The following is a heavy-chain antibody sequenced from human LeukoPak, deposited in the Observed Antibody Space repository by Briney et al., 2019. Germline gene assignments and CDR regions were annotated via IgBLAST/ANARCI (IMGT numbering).Heavy chain of an antibody. J-gene: IGHJ4*02. CDR3: ANTYYDILTGSD. CDR2: IYYSGST. Sequence: SETLSLTCTVSGGSISSYYWSWIRQPPGKGLEWIGYIYYSGSTNYNPSLKSRVTISVDTSKNQFSLKLSSVTAADTAVYYCANTYYDILTGSDWGQGTLVTVSS. D-gene: IGHD3-9*01. CDR1: GGSISSYY. V-gene: IGHV4-59*12.